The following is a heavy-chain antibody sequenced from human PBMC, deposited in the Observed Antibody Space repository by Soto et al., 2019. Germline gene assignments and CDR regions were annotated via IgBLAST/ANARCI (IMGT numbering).Heavy chain of an antibody. Sequence: AGGSLRLSCVASGFTFTNYWMTWVRQAPGKGLEWVANINKDGSEKNYVDSVKGRFTISRDSAHNSVSLQMNSLRAEDTALYYCGRDEVRNGVGVWGQGTTVTVSS. V-gene: IGHV3-7*01. CDR2: INKDGSEK. J-gene: IGHJ6*02. CDR3: GRDEVRNGVGV. CDR1: GFTFTNYW.